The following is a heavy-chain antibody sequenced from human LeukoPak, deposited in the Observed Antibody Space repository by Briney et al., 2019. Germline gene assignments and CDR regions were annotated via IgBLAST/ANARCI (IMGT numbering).Heavy chain of an antibody. CDR3: ARGPGTIFGVVNWFDP. D-gene: IGHD3-3*01. V-gene: IGHV3-30*03. CDR2: IAYDGSNK. J-gene: IGHJ5*02. CDR1: GFTFSSYG. Sequence: PGGSLRLSCAASGFTFSSYGMHWVRQAPGKGLEWVAIIAYDGSNKYYADSVRGRSTISRDNSKHTLYLHMNSLRGEDTAVYYCARGPGTIFGVVNWFDPWGQGTLVTVSS.